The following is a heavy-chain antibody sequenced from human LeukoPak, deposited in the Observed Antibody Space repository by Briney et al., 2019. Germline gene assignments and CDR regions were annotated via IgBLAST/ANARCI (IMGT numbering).Heavy chain of an antibody. CDR2: VSSDGTNK. CDR3: ARAGYYYTGGDYHNWFDP. Sequence: GGSLRLSCAASGFTYTDYTMHWVRQAPGKGLEWVAFVSSDGTNKHYADSVKGRFTISRDNSKNTLYLQMNSLRSDDTAVYYCARAGYYYTGGDYHNWFDPWGQGVLVTVSS. V-gene: IGHV3-30*04. CDR1: GFTYTDYT. J-gene: IGHJ5*02. D-gene: IGHD2-21*01.